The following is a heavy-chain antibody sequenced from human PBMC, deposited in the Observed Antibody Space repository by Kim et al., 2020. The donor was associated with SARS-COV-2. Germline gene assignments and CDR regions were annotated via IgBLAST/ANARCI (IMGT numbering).Heavy chain of an antibody. CDR1: GFTFTSSA. J-gene: IGHJ4*02. CDR3: AAGGAAAGTPPFDY. D-gene: IGHD6-13*01. V-gene: IGHV1-58*01. CDR2: IVVGSGNT. Sequence: SVKVSCKASGFTFTSSAVQWVRQARGQRLEWIGWIVVGSGNTNYAQKFQERVTITRDMSTSTAYMELSSLRSEDTAVYYCAAGGAAAGTPPFDYWGQGTLVTVSS.